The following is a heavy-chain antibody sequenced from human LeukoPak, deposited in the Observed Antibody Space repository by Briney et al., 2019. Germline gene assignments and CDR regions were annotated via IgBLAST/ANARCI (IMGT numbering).Heavy chain of an antibody. Sequence: SSETLSLTCSVSGYSFTSGHYWGWIRRPPGKGLEWIAYIHASGPTNYNPSLKSRITISVDTSKNQFSLKLSSVTAADTAVYYCARHDAGIAARPFDNWGQGTLVTVSS. V-gene: IGHV4-38-2*01. D-gene: IGHD6-6*01. CDR2: IHASGPT. J-gene: IGHJ4*02. CDR3: ARHDAGIAARPFDN. CDR1: GYSFTSGHY.